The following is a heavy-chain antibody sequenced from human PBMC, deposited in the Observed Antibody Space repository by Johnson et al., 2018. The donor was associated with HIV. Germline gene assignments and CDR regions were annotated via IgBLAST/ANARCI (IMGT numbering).Heavy chain of an antibody. D-gene: IGHD3-16*01. J-gene: IGHJ3*02. CDR1: GMTFSNLW. CDR2: IRSKTAGGTI. V-gene: IGHV3-15*01. CDR3: STDHPTAPLFIMNAFDI. Sequence: VQLVESGGGLVKPGGSLRLSCEASGMTFSNLWMNWVRQAPGKGLEWVGRIRSKTAGGTIEDAATVKGRFTISRDDSKDTLYLEMNSLKTEDTAVYYCSTDHPTAPLFIMNAFDIWGQGTMVTVSS.